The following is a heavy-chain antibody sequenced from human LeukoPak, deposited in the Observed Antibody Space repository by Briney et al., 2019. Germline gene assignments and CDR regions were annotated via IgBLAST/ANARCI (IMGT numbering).Heavy chain of an antibody. V-gene: IGHV3-66*01. Sequence: GGSLRLSCAASAFSVSSNYMSWVRQAPGKGLEWVSVIYTAGTTYYADSVKGRFTISRDNSKNTLYLRMSSLRAEDTAVYYCGGYGGRYPYYMDVWGKGTTVTISS. CDR2: IYTAGTT. J-gene: IGHJ6*03. CDR3: GGYGGRYPYYMDV. D-gene: IGHD1-26*01. CDR1: AFSVSSNY.